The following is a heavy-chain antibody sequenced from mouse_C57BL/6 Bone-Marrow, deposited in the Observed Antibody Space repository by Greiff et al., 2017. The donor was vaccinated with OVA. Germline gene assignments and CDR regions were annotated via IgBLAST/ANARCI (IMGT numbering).Heavy chain of an antibody. CDR2: INPYNGDT. D-gene: IGHD1-1*01. CDR3: ARWGYGSSYFDY. CDR1: GYSFTGYF. Sequence: VQLKQSGPELVKPGDSVKISCKASGYSFTGYFMNWVMQSHGKSLEWIGRINPYNGDTFYNQKFKGKATLTVDKSSSTAHMELRSLTSEDSAVYECARWGYGSSYFDYWGQGTTLTVSS. J-gene: IGHJ2*01. V-gene: IGHV1-20*01.